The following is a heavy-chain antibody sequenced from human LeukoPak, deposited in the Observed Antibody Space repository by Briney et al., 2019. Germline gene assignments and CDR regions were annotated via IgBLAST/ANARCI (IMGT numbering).Heavy chain of an antibody. Sequence: GGSLRLSCAASGFTFSSYSMNWVRQAPGKGLEWVSSISSSSSYIYYADSVKGRFTISRDNAKNSLYLQMNSLRAEDMALYYCAKGGGGRLIYYYYMDVWGKGTTVTVSS. CDR1: GFTFSSYS. D-gene: IGHD3-16*01. J-gene: IGHJ6*03. CDR3: AKGGGGRLIYYYYMDV. CDR2: ISSSSSYI. V-gene: IGHV3-21*04.